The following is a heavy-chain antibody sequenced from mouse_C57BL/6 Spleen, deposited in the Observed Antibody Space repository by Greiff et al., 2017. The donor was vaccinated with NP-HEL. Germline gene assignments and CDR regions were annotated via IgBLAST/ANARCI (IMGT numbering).Heavy chain of an antibody. V-gene: IGHV1-26*01. CDR2: INPNNGGT. CDR3: ARYPTYYGSSDY. Sequence: EVQLQQSGPELVKPGASVKISCKASGYTFTDYYMNWVKQSHGKSLEWIGDINPNNGGTSYNQKFKGKATLTVDKSSSTAYMELRSLTSEDSAVYYCARYPTYYGSSDYWGQGTTLTVSS. D-gene: IGHD1-1*01. J-gene: IGHJ2*01. CDR1: GYTFTDYY.